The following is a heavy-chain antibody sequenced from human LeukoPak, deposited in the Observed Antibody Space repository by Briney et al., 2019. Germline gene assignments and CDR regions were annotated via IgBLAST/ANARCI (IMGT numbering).Heavy chain of an antibody. CDR3: ARGLLGDYAIDY. V-gene: IGHV1-8*01. CDR2: MNPNSGNT. Sequence: ASVKVSCKASGYTFTSYDINWVRQATGQGLEGMGWMNPNSGNTGYAQKFQGRVTMTRNTSISTAYMELSSLRSEDTAVYYCARGLLGDYAIDYWGQGTLVTVSS. CDR1: GYTFTSYD. J-gene: IGHJ4*02. D-gene: IGHD4-17*01.